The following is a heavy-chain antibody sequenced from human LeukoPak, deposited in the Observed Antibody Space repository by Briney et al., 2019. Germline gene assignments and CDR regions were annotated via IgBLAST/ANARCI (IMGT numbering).Heavy chain of an antibody. D-gene: IGHD3-3*01. J-gene: IGHJ4*02. CDR2: IKYDGNEK. CDR1: GFTFSSYW. Sequence: GGSLRLSCAASGFTFSSYWMSWVRQAPGKGLEWVANIKYDGNEKYYVDSVKGRFTISRDDAKNSPYLQMNSLRAEDTAVFYCARLDYDFWSGYSFDYWGQGTLVTVSS. V-gene: IGHV3-7*03. CDR3: ARLDYDFWSGYSFDY.